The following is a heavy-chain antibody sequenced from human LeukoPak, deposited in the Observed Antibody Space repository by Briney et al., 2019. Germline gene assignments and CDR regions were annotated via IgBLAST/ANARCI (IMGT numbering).Heavy chain of an antibody. CDR2: IIPIFGTA. CDR1: GGTFSSYA. CDR3: ARVPYPSHDGYPAPLDY. V-gene: IGHV1-69*01. D-gene: IGHD3-22*01. J-gene: IGHJ4*02. Sequence: ASVKVSCKDSGGTFSSYAISWVRQAPGQGLEWMGGIIPIFGTANYAQKFQGRVTITADESTSTAYMELSSLRSEDTAVYYCARVPYPSHDGYPAPLDYWGQGTLVTVSS.